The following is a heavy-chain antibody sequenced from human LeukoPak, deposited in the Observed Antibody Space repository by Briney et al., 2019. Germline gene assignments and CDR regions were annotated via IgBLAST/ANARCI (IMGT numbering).Heavy chain of an antibody. J-gene: IGHJ4*02. CDR3: ARDSQYGSGWLDY. D-gene: IGHD6-19*01. CDR2: IWYDGSNK. V-gene: IGHV3-33*01. Sequence: PGRSLRLSCAASGFTFSSYGMHWVRQAPGKGLEWVAVIWYDGSNKYYADSVKGRFTISRDNSKNTLYLQMNSLRAEDTAVYYCARDSQYGSGWLDYWGQGTLVTVSS. CDR1: GFTFSSYG.